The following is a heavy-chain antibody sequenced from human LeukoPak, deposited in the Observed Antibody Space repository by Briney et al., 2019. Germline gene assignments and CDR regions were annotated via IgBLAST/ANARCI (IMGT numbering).Heavy chain of an antibody. CDR1: GFSLTTRGVG. D-gene: IGHD3-3*01. Sequence: SGPTLVKPTQTLTLTCNFSGFSLTTRGVGVGWIRQPPGKALEWLTLIYLDDDKRYSPSLENRLTITKGTSKNQAVLTMTTMDHGDTAIYYCVHLASGIFSWGQGTLVTVSS. CDR3: VHLASGIFS. J-gene: IGHJ4*02. CDR2: IYLDDDK. V-gene: IGHV2-5*02.